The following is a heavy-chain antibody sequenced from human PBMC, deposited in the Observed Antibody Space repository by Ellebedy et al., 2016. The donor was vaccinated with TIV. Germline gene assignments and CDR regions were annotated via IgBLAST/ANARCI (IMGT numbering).Heavy chain of an antibody. CDR3: AKGGGSGWPFDY. CDR1: GFTFSSYS. V-gene: IGHV3-23*01. CDR2: ISGSGGST. D-gene: IGHD6-19*01. J-gene: IGHJ4*02. Sequence: GESLKISCAASGFTFSSYSMNWVRQAPGKGLEWVSAISGSGGSTYYADSVKGRFTISRDNSKNTLYLQMNSLRAEDTAVYYCAKGGGSGWPFDYWGQGTLVTVSS.